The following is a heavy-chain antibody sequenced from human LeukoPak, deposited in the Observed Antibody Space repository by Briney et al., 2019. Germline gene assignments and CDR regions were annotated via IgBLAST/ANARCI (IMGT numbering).Heavy chain of an antibody. J-gene: IGHJ4*02. V-gene: IGHV3-64D*06. CDR1: GFIISNYA. CDR2: ISANGGST. CDR3: VKDLYKGDSSSWYYFDY. Sequence: PGGSLILSCSASGFIISNYAMHWVRQAPGKGLEYVSAISANGGSTYYADSVKGRFTISRDNSKNTLYLQMSSLRAEDTAIYHCVKDLYKGDSSSWYYFDYWGQGTLVTVSS. D-gene: IGHD6-13*01.